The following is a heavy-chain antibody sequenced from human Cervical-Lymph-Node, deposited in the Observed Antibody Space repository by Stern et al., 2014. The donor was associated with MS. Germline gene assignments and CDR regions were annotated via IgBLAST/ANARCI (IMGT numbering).Heavy chain of an antibody. J-gene: IGHJ4*02. CDR2: VKSISDGGTR. CDR3: TTMGGFPGFDY. CDR1: GFTFNKAW. V-gene: IGHV3-15*01. Sequence: EVQLEESGGGLVKPGGSLRLSCAASGFTFNKAWVSWVRQAPGKGLEWVGRVKSISDGGTRDYAAPVKDRFTISRDDSKNTLYLQIDSLKAEDTGIYYCTTMGGFPGFDYWGQGTLVSVSS. D-gene: IGHD5-12*01.